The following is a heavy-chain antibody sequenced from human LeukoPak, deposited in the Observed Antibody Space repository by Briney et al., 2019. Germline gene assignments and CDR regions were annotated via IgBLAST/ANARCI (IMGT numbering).Heavy chain of an antibody. CDR1: GGSISSSSYY. V-gene: IGHV4-39*01. J-gene: IGHJ4*02. CDR3: ARVIAAAGA. Sequence: PSETLSLTCTVSGGSISSSSYYWGWIRQPPGKGLEWIGSIYYSGSTYYNPSLKSRVTISVDTSKNQFSLKLSSVTAADTAVYYCARVIAAAGAWGQGTLVTVSS. D-gene: IGHD6-13*01. CDR2: IYYSGST.